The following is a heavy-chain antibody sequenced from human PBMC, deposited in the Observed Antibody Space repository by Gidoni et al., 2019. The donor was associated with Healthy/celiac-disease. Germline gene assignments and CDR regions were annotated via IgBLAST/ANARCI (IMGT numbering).Heavy chain of an antibody. Sequence: QVPLVESGGGVVQPGGSLRLSCAASGFPFSSYALHWVRQAPGKGLEWVAVISYDGSNKYYADSVKGRFTISRDNSKNTLYLQMNSLRAEDTAVYYCARLASGSAYYYDSSGYYGDYWGQGTLVTVSS. CDR2: ISYDGSNK. CDR1: GFPFSSYA. D-gene: IGHD3-22*01. CDR3: ARLASGSAYYYDSSGYYGDY. J-gene: IGHJ4*02. V-gene: IGHV3-30-3*01.